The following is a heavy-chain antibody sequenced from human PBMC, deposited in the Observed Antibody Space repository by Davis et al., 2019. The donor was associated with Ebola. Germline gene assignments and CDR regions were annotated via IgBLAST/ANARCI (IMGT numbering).Heavy chain of an antibody. CDR2: IIPILGIA. CDR3: ARAGDPMVKGRPETVLGIANPISWFDP. Sequence: SVKVSCKASGGIFSSYAISWVRQAPGQGLEWMGRIIPILGIANSAQKFQGRVTITADESTSTAYMELSSLRSEDTAVYYCARAGDPMVKGRPETVLGIANPISWFDPWGQGTLVTVSS. J-gene: IGHJ5*02. CDR1: GGIFSSYA. V-gene: IGHV1-69*04. D-gene: IGHD6-13*01.